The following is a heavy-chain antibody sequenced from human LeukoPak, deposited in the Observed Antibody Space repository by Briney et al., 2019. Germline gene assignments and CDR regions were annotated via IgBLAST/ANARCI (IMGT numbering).Heavy chain of an antibody. CDR3: ANFKGKDGIKDHFDY. D-gene: IGHD5-24*01. CDR2: ISGSGGST. CDR1: GFTFSSYA. V-gene: IGHV3-23*01. J-gene: IGHJ4*02. Sequence: QTGGSLRLSCAASGFTFSSYAMSWVRQAPGKGLEWVSAISGSGGSTYYADSVKGRFTISRDNSKNTVSLQMSSLRVEDTAVYYCANFKGKDGIKDHFDYWGQGTLVTVSS.